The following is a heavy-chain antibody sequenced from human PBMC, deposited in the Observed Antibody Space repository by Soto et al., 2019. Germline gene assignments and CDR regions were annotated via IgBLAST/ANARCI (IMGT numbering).Heavy chain of an antibody. J-gene: IGHJ5*02. Sequence: NPSETLSLTCTVSGDPISSSTYYWGWVRQAPGKGLEWVASVFYTGRPHYNPSLQSRLTISADMSKNQLSLEVTSVTAADTAVYFCVRGRGYSYAFDPWGLGTLVTVSS. D-gene: IGHD5-12*01. CDR1: GDPISSSTYY. V-gene: IGHV4-39*01. CDR3: VRGRGYSYAFDP. CDR2: VFYTGRP.